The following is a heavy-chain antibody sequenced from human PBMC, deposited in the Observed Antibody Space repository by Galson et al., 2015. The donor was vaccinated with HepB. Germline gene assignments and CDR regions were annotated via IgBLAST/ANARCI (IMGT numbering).Heavy chain of an antibody. CDR1: GFTFSSYA. J-gene: IGHJ4*02. V-gene: IGHV3-30-3*01. Sequence: SLRLSCAASGFTFSSYAMHWVRQAPGKGLEWVAVISYDGSNKYYADSVKGRFTISRDNSKNTLYLQMNSLRAEDTAVYYCARGVDSWGQGTLVTVSS. CDR3: ARGVDS. CDR2: ISYDGSNK.